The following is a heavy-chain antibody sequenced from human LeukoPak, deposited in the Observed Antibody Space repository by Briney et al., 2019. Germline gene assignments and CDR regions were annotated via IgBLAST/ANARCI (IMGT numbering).Heavy chain of an antibody. Sequence: PSETLSLTCTVSGGSISSGAYYWTWIRQHPGKGLEWIGYIYYSGSTYYNPSLKSRVTISVDMSKNQFSLKLSSVTAADTAMYYCARAEIWYYYDSSGYMFDYWGQGTLVTVPS. CDR1: GGSISSGAYY. CDR2: IYYSGST. D-gene: IGHD3-22*01. V-gene: IGHV4-31*03. CDR3: ARAEIWYYYDSSGYMFDY. J-gene: IGHJ4*02.